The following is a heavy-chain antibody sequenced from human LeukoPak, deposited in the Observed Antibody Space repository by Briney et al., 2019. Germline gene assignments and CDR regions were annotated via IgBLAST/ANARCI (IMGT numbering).Heavy chain of an antibody. V-gene: IGHV3-7*01. CDR1: GFTFSCYW. J-gene: IGHJ4*02. CDR2: IKQDGSEK. CDR3: ARARRGYYFDY. D-gene: IGHD3-16*01. Sequence: GGSLRLSCAASGFTFSCYWMSWVRQAPGKGLEWVANIKQDGSEKYYVDSVKGQFTISRDNAKNSLYLQMNSLRAEDTAVYYCARARRGYYFDYWGQGTLVTVSS.